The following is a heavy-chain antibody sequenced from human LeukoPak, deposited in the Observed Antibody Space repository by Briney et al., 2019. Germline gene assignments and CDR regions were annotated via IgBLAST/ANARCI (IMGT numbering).Heavy chain of an antibody. CDR2: INHSGST. CDR1: GGSFSGYY. CDR3: ARDRGMVRGVTWFDP. V-gene: IGHV4-34*01. J-gene: IGHJ5*02. Sequence: PSETLSLTCAVYGGSFSGYYWSWIRQPPGKGLEWIGEINHSGSTNYNPSLKSRVTISVDTSKNQFSLKLSSVTAADTAVYYCARDRGMVRGVTWFDPWGQGTLVTVSS. D-gene: IGHD3-10*01.